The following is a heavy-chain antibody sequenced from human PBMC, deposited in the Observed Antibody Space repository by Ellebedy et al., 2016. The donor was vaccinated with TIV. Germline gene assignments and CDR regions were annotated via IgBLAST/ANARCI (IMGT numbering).Heavy chain of an antibody. CDR2: INPSGGTT. V-gene: IGHV1-46*01. J-gene: IGHJ2*01. Sequence: AASVKVSCKTSGYTFTSYYIHWVRQAPGQGLEWMGVINPSGGTTNYAQKFQGRVTITADESTSTAYMELSSLRSEDTAVYYCARDSGANFLGLSFGLWGRGTLVTVSS. CDR1: GYTFTSYY. CDR3: ARDSGANFLGLSFGL. D-gene: IGHD4/OR15-4a*01.